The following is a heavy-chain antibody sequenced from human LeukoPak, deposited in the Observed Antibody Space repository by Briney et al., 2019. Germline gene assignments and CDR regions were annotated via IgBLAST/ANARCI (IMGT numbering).Heavy chain of an antibody. CDR1: GFTFSNYA. V-gene: IGHV3-23*01. D-gene: IGHD3-3*01. CDR2: ISGSGGTT. CDR3: AKDPYRESSLLVEY. Sequence: PGGSLRLSCTTSGFTFSNYAVSWVRQAPGKGLEWVSSISGSGGTTYYADSVKGRFTISRDNSKKTLYLQMKSLRAEDTAVYYCAKDPYRESSLLVEYWGQGTLVTVS. J-gene: IGHJ4*02.